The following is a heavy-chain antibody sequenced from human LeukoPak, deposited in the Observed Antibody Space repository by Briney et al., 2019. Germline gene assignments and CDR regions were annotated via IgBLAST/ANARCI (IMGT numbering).Heavy chain of an antibody. D-gene: IGHD5-18*01. V-gene: IGHV3-33*01. CDR1: GFTFSNHG. CDR2: IWFDGSNK. J-gene: IGHJ4*02. CDR3: ARGVPLYGYHYGLDY. Sequence: GGSLRLSCAASGFTFSNHGMHWVRQAPGKGLEWVTFIWFDGSNKNYIDSVKGRFTISRDNSKNTLYLQMNSLRVEDTAVYYYARGVPLYGYHYGLDYWGQGTLVTVSS.